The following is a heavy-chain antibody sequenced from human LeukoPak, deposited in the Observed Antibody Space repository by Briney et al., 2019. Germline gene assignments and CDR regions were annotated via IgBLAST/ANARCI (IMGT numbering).Heavy chain of an antibody. D-gene: IGHD3-16*02. Sequence: PGGSLRLSCAASGFTFGSYGMHWVRQAPGKGLEWVAVISYDGSNKYYADSVKGRFTISRDNSKNTLYLQMNSLRAEDTAVYYSAKDTAVRYRLINWFDPWGQGTLVTVSS. V-gene: IGHV3-30*18. CDR3: AKDTAVRYRLINWFDP. CDR1: GFTFGSYG. J-gene: IGHJ5*02. CDR2: ISYDGSNK.